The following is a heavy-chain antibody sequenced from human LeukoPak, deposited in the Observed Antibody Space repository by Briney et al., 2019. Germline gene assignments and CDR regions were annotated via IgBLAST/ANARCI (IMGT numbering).Heavy chain of an antibody. D-gene: IGHD6-19*01. CDR2: IFPSGGEI. CDR1: GFTFSTFA. J-gene: IGHJ3*02. CDR3: AKGDSSGWYSAFDI. Sequence: GGSLRLSCAASGFTFSTFAMIWVRQPPGKGLEWVSSIFPSGGEIHYADSVRGRFTISRDNSKSTLSLQMNSLRAEDTAVYYCAKGDSSGWYSAFDIWGQGTMVTVSS. V-gene: IGHV3-23*01.